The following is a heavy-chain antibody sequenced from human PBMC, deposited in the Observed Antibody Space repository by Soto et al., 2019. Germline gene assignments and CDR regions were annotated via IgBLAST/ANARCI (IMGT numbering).Heavy chain of an antibody. D-gene: IGHD2-8*01. CDR1: GYSFTTYW. Sequence: GESLKISCKGSGYSFTTYWIGWVRQMPGKGLEWMGIIYPGDSDTRYSPSFQGQVTISADKSISTAYLQWSSLKASDTAMYYCERGPSIVPEYYGMDVWGQGTKVTVSS. V-gene: IGHV5-51*01. J-gene: IGHJ6*02. CDR3: ERGPSIVPEYYGMDV. CDR2: IYPGDSDT.